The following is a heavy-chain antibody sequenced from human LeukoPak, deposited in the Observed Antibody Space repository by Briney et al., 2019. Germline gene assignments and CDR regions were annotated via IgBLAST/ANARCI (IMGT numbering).Heavy chain of an antibody. CDR3: ARDRGELGERYFDY. J-gene: IGHJ4*02. CDR2: INWNGGST. CDR1: GFTFSSYS. V-gene: IGHV3-20*04. D-gene: IGHD7-27*01. Sequence: PGGSLSLSCAASGFTFSSYSMNWVRQAPGKGLEWVSGINWNGGSTGYADSVKGRFTISRDNAKNSLYLQMNSLRAEDTALYYCARDRGELGERYFDYWGQGTLVTVSS.